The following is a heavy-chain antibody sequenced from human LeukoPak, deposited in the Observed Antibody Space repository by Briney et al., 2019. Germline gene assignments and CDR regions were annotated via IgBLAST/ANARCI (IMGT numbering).Heavy chain of an antibody. J-gene: IGHJ4*02. CDR1: GGSISSGAYY. V-gene: IGHV4-61*08. CDR2: IYYSGST. D-gene: IGHD6-13*01. Sequence: PSETLSLTCIVSGGSISSGAYYWAWIRQPPGKGLEWIGYIYYSGSTNYNPSLKSRVTISVDTSKNQFSLKLSSVTAADTAVYYCARAAPWYSSSWPDPAEFDYWGQGTLVTVSS. CDR3: ARAAPWYSSSWPDPAEFDY.